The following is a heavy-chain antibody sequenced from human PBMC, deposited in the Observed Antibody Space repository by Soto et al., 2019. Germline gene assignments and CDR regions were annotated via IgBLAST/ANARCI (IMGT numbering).Heavy chain of an antibody. Sequence: SETLSLTCAVYGGSVNGYYWNWIRQPPGKGLEWIGEINHTGGTHYNPSLKSRVPMSVDTSKNQFSLRLSSVTAADTAIYYCATRITVFGLLIPPFDPWGQGTQVTVSS. V-gene: IGHV4-34*01. CDR3: ATRITVFGLLIPPFDP. CDR1: GGSVNGYY. D-gene: IGHD3-3*01. CDR2: INHTGGT. J-gene: IGHJ5*02.